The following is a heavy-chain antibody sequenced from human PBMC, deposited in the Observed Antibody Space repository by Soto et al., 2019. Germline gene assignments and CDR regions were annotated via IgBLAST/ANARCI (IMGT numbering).Heavy chain of an antibody. CDR3: AGDRLYSSGWYY. Sequence: ASVKVSCKASGGTFSCYAISWVRQAPGQGLEWMGGIIPIFGTANYAQKFQGRVTITADESTSTAYMELSSLRSEATAVYYCAGDRLYSSGWYYWGQGTRVTVSS. D-gene: IGHD6-19*01. V-gene: IGHV1-69*13. CDR1: GGTFSCYA. CDR2: IIPIFGTA. J-gene: IGHJ4*02.